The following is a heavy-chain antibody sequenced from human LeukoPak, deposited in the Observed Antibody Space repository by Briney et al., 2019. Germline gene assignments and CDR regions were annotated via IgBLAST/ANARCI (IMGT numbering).Heavy chain of an antibody. D-gene: IGHD6-13*01. CDR2: IYYSGST. CDR1: GGSISSSSYY. Sequence: PSETLSLTCTVSGGSISSSSYYWGWIRQPPGKGLEWIGSIYYSGSTYYNPSLKSRVTISVDTSKNQFSLKLSSVTAADTAVYYCARAPGGSSSWYGNSIDYYYMDVWGKGTTVTVSS. J-gene: IGHJ6*03. CDR3: ARAPGGSSSWYGNSIDYYYMDV. V-gene: IGHV4-39*07.